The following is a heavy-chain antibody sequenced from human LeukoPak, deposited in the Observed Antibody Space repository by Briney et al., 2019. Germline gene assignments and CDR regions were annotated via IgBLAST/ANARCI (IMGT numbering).Heavy chain of an antibody. CDR2: INPSGGST. CDR1: GYIFTSYY. Sequence: ASVKVSCKASGYIFTSYYVHWVRRAPGQGLEWMGMINPSGGSTTYAQEFQGRVTMTRDTSTSTVYMELSSLRSEDTAVYYCARVGQQLEHYFDYWGQGTLVTVSS. D-gene: IGHD6-13*01. J-gene: IGHJ4*02. CDR3: ARVGQQLEHYFDY. V-gene: IGHV1-46*01.